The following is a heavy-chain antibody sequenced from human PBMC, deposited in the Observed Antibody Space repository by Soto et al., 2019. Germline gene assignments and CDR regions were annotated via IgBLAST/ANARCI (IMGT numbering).Heavy chain of an antibody. V-gene: IGHV3-23*01. CDR1: GFTFSSYA. CDR3: AKDHYDSSGYSH. CDR2: ISGSGGST. Sequence: EVQLLESGGGLVQPGGSLRLSCAASGFTFSSYAMSWVRQAPGKGLEWVSAISGSGGSTYYADSVTGRFTISRDNSKNTLYLQMNSLRAEDTAVYYCAKDHYDSSGYSHWGQGTLVTVSS. D-gene: IGHD3-22*01. J-gene: IGHJ4*02.